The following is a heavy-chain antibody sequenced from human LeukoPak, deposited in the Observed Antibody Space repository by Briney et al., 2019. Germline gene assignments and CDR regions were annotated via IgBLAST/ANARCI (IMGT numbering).Heavy chain of an antibody. V-gene: IGHV4-4*02. J-gene: IGHJ1*01. CDR3: TTNGWYCLDH. CDR1: GGSISSDNW. Sequence: SETLSLTCAVSGGSISSDNWWSWVRQPPGKGLEWIGEIYHSGSTNYNPSLQSRVTISVDKSNNHFSLRLTSVTAADTAVYYCTTNGWYCLDHWGQGALVTVSS. D-gene: IGHD6-19*01. CDR2: IYHSGST.